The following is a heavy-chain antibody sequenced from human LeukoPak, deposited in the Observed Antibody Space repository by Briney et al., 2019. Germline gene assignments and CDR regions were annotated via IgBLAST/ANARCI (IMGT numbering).Heavy chain of an antibody. J-gene: IGHJ4*02. CDR1: GDSVSSNSAA. V-gene: IGHV6-1*01. CDR2: TYYRSKWYN. CDR3: TRGAPVGSSREFDY. D-gene: IGHD5-24*01. Sequence: SQTLSLTCDISGDSVSSNSAAWNWIRQSPLRGLEWLGRTYYRSKWYNDYAVSVKSRITINPDTSKDQFSLQLNSVTPEDTAVYYCTRGAPVGSSREFDYWGQGTLVTVSS.